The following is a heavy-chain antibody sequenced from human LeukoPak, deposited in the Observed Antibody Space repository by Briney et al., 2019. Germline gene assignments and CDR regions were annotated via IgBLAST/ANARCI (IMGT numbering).Heavy chain of an antibody. CDR2: IYYSGST. D-gene: IGHD2-21*01. V-gene: IGHV4-59*01. CDR3: ARVGYCKTVGCLDP. CDR1: GGSISSYY. Sequence: SETLSLTCTVSGGSISSYYWSWIRQPPGKGLEWIGYIYYSGSTNYNPSLKSRVTISVDTSKNQFSPKLSSVTAADTAVYYCARVGYCKTVGCLDPWGQGTLVTVSS. J-gene: IGHJ5*02.